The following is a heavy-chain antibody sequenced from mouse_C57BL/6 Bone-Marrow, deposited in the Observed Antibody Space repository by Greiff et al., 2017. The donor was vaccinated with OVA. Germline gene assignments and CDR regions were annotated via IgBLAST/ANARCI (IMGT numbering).Heavy chain of an antibody. CDR3: ARNYGSSYGYFDY. CDR1: GYTFTSYG. Sequence: QVQLQQSGAELARPGASVKLSCKASGYTFTSYGISWVKQRTGQGLEWIGEIYSRSGNTYYNEKFKGKATLTADKSSSTAYMELRSLTSEDSAVYFCARNYGSSYGYFDYWGQGTTLTVSS. V-gene: IGHV1-81*01. J-gene: IGHJ2*01. CDR2: IYSRSGNT. D-gene: IGHD1-1*01.